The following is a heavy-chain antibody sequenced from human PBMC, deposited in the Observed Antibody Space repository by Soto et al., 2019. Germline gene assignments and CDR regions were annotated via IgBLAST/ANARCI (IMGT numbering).Heavy chain of an antibody. V-gene: IGHV3-7*01. J-gene: IGHJ3*01. CDR3: VRSQSAAYHA. CDR2: IKQDGSAK. Sequence: EVQLVESGGGLVQPGGSLTLSCAASGFTFSSFWMTWVRQAPGKGLEWVANIKQDGSAKNYVDSVEGRFTVSRDNAKNSLYLQVNSLRVKDTAVYYCVRSQSAAYHAWGQGTMVIVSS. D-gene: IGHD3-3*01. CDR1: GFTFSSFW.